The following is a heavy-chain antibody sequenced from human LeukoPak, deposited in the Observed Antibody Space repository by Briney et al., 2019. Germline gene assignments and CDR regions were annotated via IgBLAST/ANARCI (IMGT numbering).Heavy chain of an antibody. CDR1: GGTFSSYA. CDR3: ARDPSSGWLDP. D-gene: IGHD6-19*01. V-gene: IGHV1-18*01. CDR2: ISAYNGNT. Sequence: GASVKVSCKASGGTFSSYAISWVRQAPGQGLEWMGWISAYNGNTNYAQKLQGRVTMTTDTSTSTAYMELRSLRSDDTAVYYCARDPSSGWLDPWGQGTLVTVSS. J-gene: IGHJ5*02.